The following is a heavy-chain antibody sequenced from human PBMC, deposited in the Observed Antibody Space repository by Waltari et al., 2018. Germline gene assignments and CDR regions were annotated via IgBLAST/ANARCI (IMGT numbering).Heavy chain of an antibody. J-gene: IGHJ4*02. CDR3: AKDVEGELYYFDN. Sequence: VQLVESGGGVVQPGRSLRLSCAASGFSFSSFAVHWVRRSPGKGLDWVGVVGFDGRNKFDAESVKGRFTISRDNSKNTLYLQMESLRAEDTAIYYCAKDVEGELYYFDNWGQGTLVTVSS. D-gene: IGHD3-16*01. CDR2: VGFDGRNK. V-gene: IGHV3-30*18. CDR1: GFSFSSFA.